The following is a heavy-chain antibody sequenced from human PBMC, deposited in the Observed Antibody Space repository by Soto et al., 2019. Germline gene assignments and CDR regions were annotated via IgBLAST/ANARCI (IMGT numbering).Heavy chain of an antibody. CDR2: INPNSGGT. J-gene: IGHJ4*02. CDR3: ARDGQSYSSSWLTRHYYFDY. V-gene: IGHV1-2*04. CDR1: GYTFTGYY. D-gene: IGHD6-13*01. Sequence: ASVKVSCKASGYTFTGYYMHWVRQAPGQGLEWMGWINPNSGGTNYAQKFQGWVTMTRDTSISTAYMELSRLRSDDTAVYYCARDGQSYSSSWLTRHYYFDYWGQGTLVTVSS.